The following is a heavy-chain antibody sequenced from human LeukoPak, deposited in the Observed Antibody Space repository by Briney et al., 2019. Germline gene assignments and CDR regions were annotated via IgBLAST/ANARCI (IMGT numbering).Heavy chain of an antibody. J-gene: IGHJ3*02. Sequence: SETLSLTCTVSGGSIIGDHWSWSPQPPGKGREWIGYVDETWYTNYRRSLKGGVTMSLDMYKNQFSLVMSSVTAAHTAMFYCTSLYRPGGRTGDVFDIWGQGTMVTVSS. V-gene: IGHV4-59*08. CDR1: GGSIIGDH. D-gene: IGHD1-26*01. CDR2: VDETWYT. CDR3: TSLYRPGGRTGDVFDI.